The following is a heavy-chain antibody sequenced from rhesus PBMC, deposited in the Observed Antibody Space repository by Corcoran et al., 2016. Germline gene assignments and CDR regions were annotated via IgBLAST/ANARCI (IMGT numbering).Heavy chain of an antibody. CDR1: GGSISDSYR. J-gene: IGHJ6*01. D-gene: IGHD2-2*01. CDR2: IYGSSTGT. Sequence: QVQLQESGPGVVKPSETLSLTCAVSGGSISDSYRRSWIRQPPGTGLEGIGYIYGSSTGTNYNPSLKSRVTISKDTSKNQFSLKLSSVTAADTAVYYCARYCTSTTCYAYGLDSWGQGVVVTVSS. CDR3: ARYCTSTTCYAYGLDS. V-gene: IGHV4S10*01.